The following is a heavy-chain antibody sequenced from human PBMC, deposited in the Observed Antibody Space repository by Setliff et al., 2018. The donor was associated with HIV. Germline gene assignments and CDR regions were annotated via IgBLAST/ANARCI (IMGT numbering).Heavy chain of an antibody. J-gene: IGHJ5*02. D-gene: IGHD2-15*01. CDR1: GDSVNDRSYF. CDR3: ASRPGRGAGGSLLHNWFDP. Sequence: PSETLSLTCTVSGDSVNDRSYFWGWIRQPPGKGLEWIGTFYYNGDSLYNPSLKSRVTISVDTSKNQFSLNLNSVTAADTAVYYCASRPGRGAGGSLLHNWFDPGGQGTLVTVSS. V-gene: IGHV4-39*01. CDR2: FYYNGDS.